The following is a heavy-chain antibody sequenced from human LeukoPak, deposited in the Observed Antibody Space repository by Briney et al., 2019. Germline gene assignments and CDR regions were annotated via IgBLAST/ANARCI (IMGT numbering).Heavy chain of an antibody. D-gene: IGHD3-10*01. CDR3: AKDLAVVGSGSTGY. CDR2: IRYDGSNK. V-gene: IGHV3-30*02. J-gene: IGHJ4*02. CDR1: GFTFSSYG. Sequence: GGSLRLSCAASGFTFSSYGMHWVRQAPGTGQEWVAFIRYDGSNKYYADSVKGRFTISRDNSKNTLYLQMNSLRAEDTAVYYCAKDLAVVGSGSTGYWGQGTLVTVSS.